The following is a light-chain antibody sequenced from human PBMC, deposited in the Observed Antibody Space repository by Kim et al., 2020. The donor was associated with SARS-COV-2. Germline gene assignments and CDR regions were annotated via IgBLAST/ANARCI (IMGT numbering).Light chain of an antibody. CDR1: QTVSSN. J-gene: IGKJ4*01. V-gene: IGKV3-15*01. CDR3: QRYHTWPRS. CDR2: AAS. Sequence: VTPGEGATLSCRASQTVSSNLAWYQQKPGQPPRRLIYAASVRATGIPARFSSSVSGTEFTLTITSLQSEDFAVYYCQRYHTWPRSFGGGTKVDSK.